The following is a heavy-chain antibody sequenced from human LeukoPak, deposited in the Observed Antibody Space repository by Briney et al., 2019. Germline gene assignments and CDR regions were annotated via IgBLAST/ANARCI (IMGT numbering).Heavy chain of an antibody. Sequence: SVKVSCKASGGTFSSYAISWVRQAPGQGLEWMGGIIPIFGTANYAQKFQGRVTITADKSTSTAYMELSSLRSEDTAVYYCARDRGYSYGSTNWFDPWGQGTLVTVSS. V-gene: IGHV1-69*06. CDR1: GGTFSSYA. D-gene: IGHD5-18*01. CDR2: IIPIFGTA. CDR3: ARDRGYSYGSTNWFDP. J-gene: IGHJ5*02.